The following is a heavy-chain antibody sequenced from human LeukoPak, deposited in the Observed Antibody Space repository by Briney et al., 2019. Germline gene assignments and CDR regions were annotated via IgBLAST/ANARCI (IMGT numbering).Heavy chain of an antibody. CDR1: GFTLSSYS. J-gene: IGHJ4*02. V-gene: IGHV3-48*01. CDR2: ISSSSSST. Sequence: GGSLRLSCAASGFTLSSYSMNWVRQAPGKGLEWVSYISSSSSSTHYADSVKGRFTISRDNAKNSLYLQMNSLRAEDTAVYYCARDDVGYFDYWGQGTLVTVSS. D-gene: IGHD1-26*01. CDR3: ARDDVGYFDY.